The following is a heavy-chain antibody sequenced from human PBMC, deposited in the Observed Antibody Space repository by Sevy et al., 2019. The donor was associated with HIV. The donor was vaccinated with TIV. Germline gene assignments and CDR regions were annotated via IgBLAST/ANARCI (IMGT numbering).Heavy chain of an antibody. CDR3: ARDDGNYYFHY. D-gene: IGHD1-7*01. V-gene: IGHV3-7*01. Sequence: QQLGSLRLSCAASGFTFSKYWMGWVRQAPGKGLEWVANIKQDAGQKYYVDSVKGRFTISRDNAKNSLYLQMNSLRAEDTAVYFCARDDGNYYFHYWGQGTLVTVSS. J-gene: IGHJ4*02. CDR2: IKQDAGQK. CDR1: GFTFSKYW.